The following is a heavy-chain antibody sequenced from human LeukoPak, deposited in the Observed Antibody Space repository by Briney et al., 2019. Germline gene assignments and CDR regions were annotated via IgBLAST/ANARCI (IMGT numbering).Heavy chain of an antibody. Sequence: ASVKVSCKASGFTFTGYYIHWVRQAPGQGLEWMGWINPNTGSTNYAQKFQGRVTVTRDTSISTAYMELSSLRSEDTAVYYCARDQSLVDSSEKHFDYWGQGTLVTVSS. CDR2: INPNTGST. CDR1: GFTFTGYY. J-gene: IGHJ4*02. V-gene: IGHV1-2*02. D-gene: IGHD6-25*01. CDR3: ARDQSLVDSSEKHFDY.